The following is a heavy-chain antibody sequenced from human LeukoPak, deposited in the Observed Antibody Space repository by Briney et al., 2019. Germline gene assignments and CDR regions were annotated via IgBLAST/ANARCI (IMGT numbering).Heavy chain of an antibody. D-gene: IGHD3-22*01. CDR2: ITSSSRYI. J-gene: IGHJ3*02. CDR3: ARMLTINYYDSSGADAFDI. V-gene: IGHV3-21*01. CDR1: GFTFSSYS. Sequence: GGSLRLSCAASGFTFSSYSMNWVRQAPGKGLEWVSSITSSSRYIYYADSVKGRFTISRDNAKNSLYLQMNSLRAEDTAVYYCARMLTINYYDSSGADAFDIWGQGTMVTVSS.